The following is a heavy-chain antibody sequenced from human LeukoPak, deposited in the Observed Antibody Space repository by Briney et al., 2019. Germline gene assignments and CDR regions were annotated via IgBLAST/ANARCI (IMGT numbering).Heavy chain of an antibody. J-gene: IGHJ4*02. CDR2: IFSSGNT. CDR1: GGSISSSSYY. CDR3: ATASYFGSGSYGYFDY. Sequence: PSETLSLTCSVSGGSISSSSYYWGWIRQPQGKGLEWFGSIFSSGNTYYNPSLKSRVTISVDTSKNQFYLRLYSVTADDTAVYYCATASYFGSGSYGYFDYWGQGTLVTVSS. D-gene: IGHD3-10*01. V-gene: IGHV4-39*01.